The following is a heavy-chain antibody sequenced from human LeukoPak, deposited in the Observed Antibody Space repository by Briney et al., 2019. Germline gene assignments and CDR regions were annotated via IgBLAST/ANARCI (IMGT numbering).Heavy chain of an antibody. V-gene: IGHV3-11*01. J-gene: IGHJ5*02. CDR2: ISSSGSSL. D-gene: IGHD2-15*01. Sequence: GGSLRLSCAASGFTFSDYYMSWIRQAPGKGVEWVSYISSSGSSLFYSSSVNAPFTISSDNAKNSLFLQMNSLRAEDTAVYYCARGFEYCSGGSCYWSWFDPWGQGTLVTVSS. CDR1: GFTFSDYY. CDR3: ARGFEYCSGGSCYWSWFDP.